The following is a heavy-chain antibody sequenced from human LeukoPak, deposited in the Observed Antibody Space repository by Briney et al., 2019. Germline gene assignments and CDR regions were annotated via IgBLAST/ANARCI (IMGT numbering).Heavy chain of an antibody. Sequence: SETLSLTCAVSGYSISSGYYWGWIRQPPGKGLEWIGSIYHSGSTYYNPSLKSRVTISVDTSKNQFSLKLSSVTAADTPVYYCATGSQYYYDPLYYWGQGTLVTVSS. CDR2: IYHSGST. J-gene: IGHJ4*02. D-gene: IGHD3-22*01. CDR3: ATGSQYYYDPLYY. V-gene: IGHV4-38-2*01. CDR1: GYSISSGYY.